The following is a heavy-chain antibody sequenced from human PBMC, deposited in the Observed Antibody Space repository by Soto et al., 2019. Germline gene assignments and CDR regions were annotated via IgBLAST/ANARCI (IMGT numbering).Heavy chain of an antibody. CDR2: AYYRSQWYY. CDR1: GDSVSSNSAA. J-gene: IGHJ6*02. D-gene: IGHD3-16*01. Sequence: SQTLSLTCAIAGDSVSSNSAAWNCIRQSPSRGLEWLGRAYYRSQWYYDSAVSVRSLITVIPDTSKNQFSLQLDAVTPEHTPVYYCKKQEEDIRSYIGWLVWDQGTTVTVPS. V-gene: IGHV6-1*01. CDR3: KKQEEDIRSYIGWLV.